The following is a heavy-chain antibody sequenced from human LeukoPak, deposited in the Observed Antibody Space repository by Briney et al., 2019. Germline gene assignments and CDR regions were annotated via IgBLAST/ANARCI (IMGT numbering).Heavy chain of an antibody. Sequence: SETLSLTCTVSGGSITDCCWSWIRQPPGKALEWIGYLYTRGRVNYNPSLKSRVTISADTSTNQFSRRLSSVTAADTAVYYCARGQEGATALFDYWGQGTLVTVSS. V-gene: IGHV4-4*09. CDR2: LYTRGRV. CDR1: GGSITDCC. CDR3: ARGQEGATALFDY. D-gene: IGHD1-26*01. J-gene: IGHJ4*02.